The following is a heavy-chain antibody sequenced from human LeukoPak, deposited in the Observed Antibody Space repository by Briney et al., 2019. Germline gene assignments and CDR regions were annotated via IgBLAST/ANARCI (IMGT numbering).Heavy chain of an antibody. D-gene: IGHD4-11*01. CDR2: INPNSGGT. CDR3: AREGDSNYFDY. V-gene: IGHV1-2*02. CDR1: GYTFTGYY. Sequence: ASVKLSCNSSGYTFTGYYMHWVRQAPAQGLEWMGWINPNSGGTNYAQKFQGRVTMTSDTSISTAYMELSRLRSDDTAVYYCAREGDSNYFDYWGQGTLVTVSS. J-gene: IGHJ4*02.